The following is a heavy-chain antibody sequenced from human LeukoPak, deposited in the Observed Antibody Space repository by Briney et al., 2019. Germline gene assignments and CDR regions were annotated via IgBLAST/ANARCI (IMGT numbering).Heavy chain of an antibody. V-gene: IGHV1-46*01. CDR1: GYTFPSYF. D-gene: IGHD6-6*01. Sequence: ASVKVSCKASGYTFPSYFMHWVRQAPGQGLEWMGIINPTSGSTTYAQKFQGRVTMTRDTSTSTVYMELSSLRSDDTAVYYCARTEARRFDYWGRGQLALVSA. CDR3: ARTEARRFDY. J-gene: IGHJ4*02. CDR2: INPTSGST.